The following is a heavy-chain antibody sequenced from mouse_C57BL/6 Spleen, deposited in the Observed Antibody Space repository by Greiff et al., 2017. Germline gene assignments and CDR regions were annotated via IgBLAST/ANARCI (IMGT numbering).Heavy chain of an antibody. Sequence: VQLKESGPGLVKPSQSLSLTCSVTGYSITSGYYWNWIRQFPGNKLEWMGYISYDGSNNYNPSLKNRISITRDTSKNQFFLKLNSVTTEDTATYYCARESDWYFDGWGTGTTVTVSS. J-gene: IGHJ1*03. CDR3: ARESDWYFDG. V-gene: IGHV3-6*01. CDR2: ISYDGSN. CDR1: GYSITSGYY.